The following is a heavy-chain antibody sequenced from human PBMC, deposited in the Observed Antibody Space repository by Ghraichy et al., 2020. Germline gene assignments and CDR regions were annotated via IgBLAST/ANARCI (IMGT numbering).Heavy chain of an antibody. CDR3: AKDGTGTNWGDFDY. D-gene: IGHD7-27*01. V-gene: IGHV3-23*01. Sequence: LSLTCAASGFTFNNYVLSWVRQAPGKGLEWVSAISGGGSSTYYADSVKGRFTISTDNSKNTLYLQMNSLRAEDTAVYYCAKDGTGTNWGDFDYWGQGTLVTVSS. CDR1: GFTFNNYV. CDR2: ISGGGSST. J-gene: IGHJ4*02.